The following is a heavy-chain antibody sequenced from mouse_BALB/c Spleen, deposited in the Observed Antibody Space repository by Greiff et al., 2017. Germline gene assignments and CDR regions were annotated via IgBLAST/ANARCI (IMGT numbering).Heavy chain of an antibody. D-gene: IGHD2-4*01. Sequence: QVTLKESGPGILQPSQTLSLTCSFSGFSLSTSCMGVSWLRQPSGKGLELLAHIYWDDDKRYNPSLKNRLTIPKDTSSNHVFLKITSVDTADTAAYYCARRALGLPYAMDYWGQGTSVTVSS. CDR3: ARRALGLPYAMDY. CDR2: IYWDDDK. V-gene: IGHV8-12*01. J-gene: IGHJ4*01. CDR1: GFSLSTSCMG.